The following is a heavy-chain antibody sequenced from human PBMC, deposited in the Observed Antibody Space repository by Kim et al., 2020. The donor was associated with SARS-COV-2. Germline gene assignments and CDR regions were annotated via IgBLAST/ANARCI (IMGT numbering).Heavy chain of an antibody. Sequence: LSLTCAASGFTFSSYAMHWVRQAPGKGLEWVAVISYDGSNKYYADSVKGRFTISRDNSKNTLYLQMNSLRAEDTAVYYCARARGSITMRIGPDYWGQGTLVTVSS. J-gene: IGHJ4*02. CDR3: ARARGSITMRIGPDY. V-gene: IGHV3-30*04. CDR1: GFTFSSYA. CDR2: ISYDGSNK. D-gene: IGHD3-22*01.